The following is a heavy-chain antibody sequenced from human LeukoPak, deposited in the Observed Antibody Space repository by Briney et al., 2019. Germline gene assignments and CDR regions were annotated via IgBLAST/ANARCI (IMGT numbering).Heavy chain of an antibody. CDR1: GSSFSNYW. CDR2: IDPHGSET. Sequence: PGGSLRLSCAASGSSFSNYWMSWVRQAPGKGLEWVANIDPHGSETQYVGSVKGRFTTSRDNAKNSLYVQMNSLRAEDTAIYYCARIWYFGDNNWRYFDYWGQGTLVTVAS. V-gene: IGHV3-7*01. CDR3: ARIWYFGDNNWRYFDY. J-gene: IGHJ4*03. D-gene: IGHD1-1*01.